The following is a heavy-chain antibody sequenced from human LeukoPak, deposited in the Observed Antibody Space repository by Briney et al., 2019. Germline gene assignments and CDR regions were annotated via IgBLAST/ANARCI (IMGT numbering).Heavy chain of an antibody. V-gene: IGHV4-59*01. J-gene: IGHJ6*03. CDR1: GGSISGYY. D-gene: IGHD4-11*01. CDR3: ARASVTYYYYYMDV. Sequence: SETLSLTCTVSGGSISGYYWTWIRQPPGKGLEWIGYIYYSGSAYYNPSLKSRVAMSVDTSKNQFSLKLSSVTAADTAVYYCARASVTYYYYYMDVWGKGTTVTVSS. CDR2: IYYSGSA.